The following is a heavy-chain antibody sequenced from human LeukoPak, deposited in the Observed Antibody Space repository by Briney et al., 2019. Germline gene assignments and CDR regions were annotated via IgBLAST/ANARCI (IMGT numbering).Heavy chain of an antibody. Sequence: PGGSLRLSCAASGFTFSSYAMSWVRQAPGKGLEWVSAISGSGGSTYYADSVKGRFTISRDNSKNTLCLQMNSLRAEDTAVYYSAKDMRGSYLGRYYFDYWGQGTLVTVSS. CDR3: AKDMRGSYLGRYYFDY. V-gene: IGHV3-23*01. CDR2: ISGSGGST. J-gene: IGHJ4*02. CDR1: GFTFSSYA. D-gene: IGHD1-26*01.